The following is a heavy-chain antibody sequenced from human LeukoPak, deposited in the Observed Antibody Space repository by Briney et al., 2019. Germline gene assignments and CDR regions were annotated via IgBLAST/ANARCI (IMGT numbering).Heavy chain of an antibody. J-gene: IGHJ4*02. Sequence: GGSLRLSCAASGFTFSSYWMSWVRQAPGKGLEWVAFIRYDGSKKYYSDSVKGRFTITRDNSKNTLYLQMNSLRPEDTAVYYCAKDPRDHSYGWSWRYFDYWGQGTLVTVSS. V-gene: IGHV3-30*02. CDR3: AKDPRDHSYGWSWRYFDY. CDR2: IRYDGSKK. CDR1: GFTFSSYW. D-gene: IGHD5-18*01.